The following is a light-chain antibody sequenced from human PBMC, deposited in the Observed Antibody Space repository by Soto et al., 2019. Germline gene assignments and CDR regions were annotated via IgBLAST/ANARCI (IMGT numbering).Light chain of an antibody. J-gene: IGKJ4*01. CDR1: QSISSW. V-gene: IGKV1-12*01. CDR3: QQHIRCPST. Sequence: DIELTQSPSSVSVSPGDRVTISCRASQSISSWLAWYQQKPGKPPKLLIYDASHWASGVPSRFSGSESGTDFTLTISSLQPEDFATYYCQQHIRCPSTFGGGTKVEIK. CDR2: DAS.